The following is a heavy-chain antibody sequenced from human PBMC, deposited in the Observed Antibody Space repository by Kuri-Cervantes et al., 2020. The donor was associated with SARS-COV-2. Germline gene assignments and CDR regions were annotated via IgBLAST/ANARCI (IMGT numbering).Heavy chain of an antibody. V-gene: IGHV3-53*01. CDR1: GFTVSSNY. CDR3: AREAYNYYYDSSGYLLGGAFDI. Sequence: GESLKISCAASGFTVSSNYMSWVRQAPGKGLEWVSVTYSGGSTYYADSVKGRFTISRDNSKNTLYLQMNSLRAEDTAVCYCAREAYNYYYDSSGYLLGGAFDIWGQGTMVTVSS. CDR2: TYSGGST. D-gene: IGHD3-22*01. J-gene: IGHJ3*02.